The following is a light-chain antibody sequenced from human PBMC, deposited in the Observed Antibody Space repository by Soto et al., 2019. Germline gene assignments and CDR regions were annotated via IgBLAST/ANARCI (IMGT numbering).Light chain of an antibody. CDR3: QSYDSSLSGSNV. CDR1: SSNIGAGYD. Sequence: QSVLTQPPSVSGAPGQRVTISCTGSSSNIGAGYDVHWYQQLPGTAPKLLIYGNSNRPSGVPDRFSGSKSGTSAPLAITGLQAEDEADYYCQSYDSSLSGSNVFGTGTKVTVL. V-gene: IGLV1-40*01. J-gene: IGLJ1*01. CDR2: GNS.